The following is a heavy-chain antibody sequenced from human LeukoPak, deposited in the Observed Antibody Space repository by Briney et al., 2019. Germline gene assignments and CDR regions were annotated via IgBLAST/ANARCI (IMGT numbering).Heavy chain of an antibody. CDR2: IYHSGST. CDR1: GYSISSGYY. CDR3: ARGEGEYQPLWKSRYYFEY. Sequence: PSETLSLTCAVSGYSISSGYYWGWIRQPPGKGLEWIGSIYHSGSTYYNPSLKSRVTISVDTSKNQFSLKLSSVTAADTAVYYCARGEGEYQPLWKSRYYFEYWGQGTLVTVSS. V-gene: IGHV4-38-2*01. J-gene: IGHJ4*02. D-gene: IGHD2-2*01.